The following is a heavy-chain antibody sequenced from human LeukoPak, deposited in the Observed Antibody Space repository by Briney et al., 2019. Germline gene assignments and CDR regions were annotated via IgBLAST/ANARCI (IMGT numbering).Heavy chain of an antibody. CDR2: ISYDGSNK. CDR1: GFTFSSYG. Sequence: GRSLRLSCAASGFTFSSYGMHWVRQAPGKGLEWVAVISYDGSNKYYADSVKGRFTISRDNSKNTLYLQMNSLGAEDTAVYYCAKDLVPAALFGMDVWGQGTTVTVSS. D-gene: IGHD2-2*01. CDR3: AKDLVPAALFGMDV. V-gene: IGHV3-30*18. J-gene: IGHJ6*02.